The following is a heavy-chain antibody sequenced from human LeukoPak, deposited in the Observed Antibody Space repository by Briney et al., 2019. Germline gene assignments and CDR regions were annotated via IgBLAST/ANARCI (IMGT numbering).Heavy chain of an antibody. CDR2: INHSGST. J-gene: IGHJ4*02. V-gene: IGHV4-34*01. CDR1: GGSFSGYY. CDR3: ARPHYYGSGSYPYY. D-gene: IGHD3-10*01. Sequence: SETLSLTCAVYGGSFSGYYWSWIRQPPGKGLEWIGEINHSGSTNYNPSLKSRVTISVDTSKNQFSPKLSSVTAADTAVYYCARPHYYGSGSYPYYWGQGTLVTVSS.